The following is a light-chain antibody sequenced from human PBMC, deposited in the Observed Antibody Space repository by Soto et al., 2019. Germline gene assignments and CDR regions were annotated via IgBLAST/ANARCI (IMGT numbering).Light chain of an antibody. CDR2: EDN. V-gene: IGLV6-57*02. CDR3: QSYDSSIVV. CDR1: SGSNASNY. J-gene: IGLJ2*01. Sequence: NFMLTQPHSVSESPGKTVTISCTGSSGSNASNYVQWYQQRPGSAPTTVIYEDNQRPSGVPDRFSGSIDSSSNSASLTISGLKTEDEADYYCQSYDSSIVVFGGGTKLTVL.